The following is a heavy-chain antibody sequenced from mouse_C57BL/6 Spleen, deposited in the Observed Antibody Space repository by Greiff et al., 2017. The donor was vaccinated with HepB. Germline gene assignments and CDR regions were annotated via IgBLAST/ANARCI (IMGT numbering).Heavy chain of an antibody. Sequence: VQVVESGPELVKPGASVKISCKASGYAFSSSWMNWVKQRPGKGLEWIGRIYPGDGDSNYNGKFKGKATLTADKSSSTAYMQLSSLTSEDSAVYFCARAAAMDYWGQGTSVTVSS. V-gene: IGHV1-82*01. J-gene: IGHJ4*01. CDR3: ARAAAMDY. CDR2: IYPGDGDS. CDR1: GYAFSSSW.